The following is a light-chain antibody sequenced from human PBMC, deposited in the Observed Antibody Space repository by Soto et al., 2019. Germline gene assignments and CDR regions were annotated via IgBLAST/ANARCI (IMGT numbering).Light chain of an antibody. CDR3: QAWDSSTPVV. J-gene: IGLJ2*01. V-gene: IGLV3-1*01. CDR2: QDS. CDR1: KLGDKY. Sequence: VLTQSPSVSVSPGQTASITCSGDKLGDKYACWYQQKPGQSPVLVIYQDSKRPSGIPERFSGSKSGNTATLTISGTQAMDEADYYCQAWDSSTPVVFGGGTKLTVL.